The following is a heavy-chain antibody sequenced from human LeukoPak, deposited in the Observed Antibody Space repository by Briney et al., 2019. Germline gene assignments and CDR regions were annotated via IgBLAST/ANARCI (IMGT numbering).Heavy chain of an antibody. CDR3: ARDDYGATFDAFDI. CDR2: IPSSGGTI. V-gene: IGHV3-11*04. Sequence: GGSLRLSCAASGFTFSNAWMSWVRQAPGKGLEWVSYIPSSGGTIYYADSVKGRFTMSRDNAKNSVYLQMNSLRAEDTAVYYCARDDYGATFDAFDIWGQGTMVTVSS. CDR1: GFTFSNAW. J-gene: IGHJ3*02. D-gene: IGHD4-17*01.